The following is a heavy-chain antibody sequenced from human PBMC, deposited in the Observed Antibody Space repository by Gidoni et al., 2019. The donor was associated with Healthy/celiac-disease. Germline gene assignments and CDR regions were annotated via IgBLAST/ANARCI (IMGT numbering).Heavy chain of an antibody. CDR2: TYYRSKWYN. D-gene: IGHD6-25*01. Sequence: QVQLQQSGPGLVKPSQTLSLTCAISGDSVSSNSAAWNWIRQSPSRGLEWLGRTYYRSKWYNDYAVSVKSRITINPDTSKNQFSLQLNSVTPEDTAVYYCARVGYSSGYYYYYYGMDVWGQGTTVTVSS. CDR1: GDSVSSNSAA. V-gene: IGHV6-1*01. J-gene: IGHJ6*02. CDR3: ARVGYSSGYYYYYYGMDV.